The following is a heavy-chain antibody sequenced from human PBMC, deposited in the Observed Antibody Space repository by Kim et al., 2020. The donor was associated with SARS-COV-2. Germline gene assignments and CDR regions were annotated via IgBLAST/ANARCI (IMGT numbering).Heavy chain of an antibody. Sequence: GGSLRLSCAASGFTFSSYAMHWVRQAPGKGLEWVAVISYDGSNKYYADSVKGRFTISRDNSKNTLYLQMNSLRAEDTAVYYCARSPTAVTTEFDYWGQGTLVTVSS. V-gene: IGHV3-30*04. CDR2: ISYDGSNK. D-gene: IGHD4-17*01. CDR3: ARSPTAVTTEFDY. J-gene: IGHJ4*02. CDR1: GFTFSSYA.